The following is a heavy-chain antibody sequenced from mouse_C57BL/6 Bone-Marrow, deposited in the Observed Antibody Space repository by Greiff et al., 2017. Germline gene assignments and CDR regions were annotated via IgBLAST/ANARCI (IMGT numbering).Heavy chain of an antibody. J-gene: IGHJ2*01. D-gene: IGHD1-1*01. Sequence: VQLQQPGAELVMPGASVKLSCTASGYTFTSYWMHWVKQRPGQGLEWIGEIDPSDSYTNYNQKFKGKSTLTVDKSSSTAYMQLSSLTFEDSAVYYCAREGYYYGSTGFDYWGQGTTLAVSS. CDR2: IDPSDSYT. CDR3: AREGYYYGSTGFDY. V-gene: IGHV1-69*01. CDR1: GYTFTSYW.